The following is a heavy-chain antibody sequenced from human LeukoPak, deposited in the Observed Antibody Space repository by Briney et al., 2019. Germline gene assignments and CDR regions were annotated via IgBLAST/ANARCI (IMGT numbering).Heavy chain of an antibody. V-gene: IGHV4-59*01. Sequence: SETLSLTCTVSGGSISSYYWSWIRQPPGKGLEWIGYIYYSGSTNYNPSLKSRVTISVDTSRNQFSLKLSSVTAADTAVYYCASNQIGYSYGFNWGQGTLVTVSS. J-gene: IGHJ4*02. D-gene: IGHD5-18*01. CDR1: GGSISSYY. CDR3: ASNQIGYSYGFN. CDR2: IYYSGST.